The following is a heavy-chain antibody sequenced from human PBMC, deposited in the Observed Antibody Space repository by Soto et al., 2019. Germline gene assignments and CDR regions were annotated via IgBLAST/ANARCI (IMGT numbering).Heavy chain of an antibody. J-gene: IGHJ1*01. CDR2: IWYDGSNK. Sequence: QVQLVESGGGVVQPGRSLRLSCAASGFTFSSYGMHWVRQAPGKGLEWVAVIWYDGSNKYYADSVKGRFTISRDNSKKTLYLQMNSLRAEDTAVYYCAREAAAGSKTYFQHWGQGTLVTVSS. D-gene: IGHD6-13*01. V-gene: IGHV3-33*01. CDR3: AREAAAGSKTYFQH. CDR1: GFTFSSYG.